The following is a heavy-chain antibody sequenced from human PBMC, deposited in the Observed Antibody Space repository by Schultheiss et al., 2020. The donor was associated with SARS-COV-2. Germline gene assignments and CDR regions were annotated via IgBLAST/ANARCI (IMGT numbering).Heavy chain of an antibody. CDR1: GGSISADY. J-gene: IGHJ5*02. CDR2: INYSGRT. Sequence: SETLSLTCTVSGGSISADYWSWIRQSPGKGLEWIGYINYSGRTNYNPSLKSRVTISVDTSKNQFSLKVSSVTAADTAVYYCARNVWGPKIDLWGQGTLVTVSS. V-gene: IGHV4-59*01. CDR3: ARNVWGPKIDL. D-gene: IGHD1-26*01.